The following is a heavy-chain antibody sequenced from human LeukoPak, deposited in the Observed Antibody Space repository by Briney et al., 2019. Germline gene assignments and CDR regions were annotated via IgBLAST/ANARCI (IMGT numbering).Heavy chain of an antibody. D-gene: IGHD5-24*01. V-gene: IGHV4-38-2*02. Sequence: KPSETLSLTCTVSGYSISSGYYWGWIRQPPGKGLEWIGSIYHSGATYYNPSLKSRVTISVDTSKNQFSLKVTSVTAADTAVYYCARHWVEMATIYYFDYWGQGTLVTVSS. CDR3: ARHWVEMATIYYFDY. CDR2: IYHSGAT. J-gene: IGHJ4*02. CDR1: GYSISSGYY.